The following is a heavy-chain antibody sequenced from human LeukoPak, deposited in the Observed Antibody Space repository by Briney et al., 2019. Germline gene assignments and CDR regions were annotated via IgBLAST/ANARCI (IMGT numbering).Heavy chain of an antibody. Sequence: SQTLSLTRTVSGGSISSGGYYWSWLRQHPGTGLEWIGYIYYSGSTYYNPSLKSRVTISVDTSKNQFSLKLSSVTAADTAVYYCARGGTYYYDSSGYYYAPSTLYFNYWGQGTLVTVSS. D-gene: IGHD3-22*01. V-gene: IGHV4-31*03. J-gene: IGHJ4*02. CDR1: GGSISSGGYY. CDR3: ARGGTYYYDSSGYYYAPSTLYFNY. CDR2: IYYSGST.